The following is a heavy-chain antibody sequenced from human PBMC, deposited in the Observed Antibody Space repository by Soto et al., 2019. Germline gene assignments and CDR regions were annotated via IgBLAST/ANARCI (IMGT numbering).Heavy chain of an antibody. Sequence: SETMSLTCTVSGGSISSYYWSWIRQPPGKGLEWIGYIYYSGSTNYNPSLKSRVTISVDTSKNQFSLKLSSVTAADTAVYYCARLRLTGTTLLNYMDVWGKGTTVTVSS. CDR3: ARLRLTGTTLLNYMDV. CDR2: IYYSGST. V-gene: IGHV4-59*08. CDR1: GGSISSYY. D-gene: IGHD1-7*01. J-gene: IGHJ6*03.